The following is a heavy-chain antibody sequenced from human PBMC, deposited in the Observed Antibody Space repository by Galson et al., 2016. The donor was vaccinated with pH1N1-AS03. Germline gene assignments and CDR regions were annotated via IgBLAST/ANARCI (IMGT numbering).Heavy chain of an antibody. CDR2: IYWNDDI. V-gene: IGHV2-5*01. CDR3: ARAYHGDFADWFDP. D-gene: IGHD4-17*01. Sequence: PALVKPTQTLTLTCTFSGFSLSTSGVGVGWIRQAPGKALEWLAIIYWNDDIRYRPSLRNRLTITKDTSKSQVVLTMTNMDPVDTATYFCARAYHGDFADWFDPWGQGTLVTVSS. CDR1: GFSLSTSGVG. J-gene: IGHJ5*02.